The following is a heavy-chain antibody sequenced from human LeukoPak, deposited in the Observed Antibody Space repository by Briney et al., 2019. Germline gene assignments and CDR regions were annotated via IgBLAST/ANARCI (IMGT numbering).Heavy chain of an antibody. D-gene: IGHD6-19*01. J-gene: IGHJ4*02. V-gene: IGHV1-18*01. CDR1: GYTFTSYG. CDR3: ASASYSSGPGTFDY. Sequence: EAPVKVSCKASGYTFTSYGISWVRQAPGQGLEWMGWLSAYNGNTNYAQKLQGRVTMTTDTSTSTAFMELRSLRSDDTAVYYCASASYSSGPGTFDYWGQGTLVTVSS. CDR2: LSAYNGNT.